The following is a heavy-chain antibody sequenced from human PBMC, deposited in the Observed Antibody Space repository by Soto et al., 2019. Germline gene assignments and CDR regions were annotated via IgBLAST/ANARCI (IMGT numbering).Heavy chain of an antibody. CDR3: ARAYEGDYFDY. J-gene: IGHJ4*02. CDR1: GFTFSSYA. D-gene: IGHD3-16*01. Sequence: SLRLSCAASGFTFSSYAMHWVRQAPGKGLEWVAVISYDGSNKYYADSVKGRFTISRDNSKNTLYLQMNSLRAEDTAVYYCARAYEGDYFDYWGQGTLVTVS. CDR2: ISYDGSNK. V-gene: IGHV3-30*04.